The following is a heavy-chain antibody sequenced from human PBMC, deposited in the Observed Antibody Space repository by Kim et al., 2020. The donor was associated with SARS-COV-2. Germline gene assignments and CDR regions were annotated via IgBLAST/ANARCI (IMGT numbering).Heavy chain of an antibody. CDR3: AKVLEWLLSYWYFDL. J-gene: IGHJ2*01. V-gene: IGHV3-23*01. CDR1: GFTFSSYA. CDR2: ISGSGGST. Sequence: GGSLRLSCAASGFTFSSYAMSWVRQAPGKGLEWVSAISGSGGSTYYADSVKGRFTISRDNSKNTLYLQMNSLRAEDTAVYYCAKVLEWLLSYWYFDLWGRGTLVTVSS. D-gene: IGHD3-3*01.